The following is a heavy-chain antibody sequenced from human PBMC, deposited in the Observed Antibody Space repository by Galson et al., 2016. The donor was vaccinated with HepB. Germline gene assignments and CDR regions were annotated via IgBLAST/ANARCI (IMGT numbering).Heavy chain of an antibody. CDR2: VYHSGTT. J-gene: IGHJ6*02. CDR3: ANMGRYFFGLGV. CDR1: GGSIITGGNS. D-gene: IGHD2/OR15-2a*01. Sequence: TLSLTCAVSGGSIITGGNSWNWIRQAPGKGLEWIGFVYHSGTTDYNPSFGSPVTLSLYRSTNQFSLSLTSVTAADTAVYYCANMGRYFFGLGVWGQGTTVTVSS. V-gene: IGHV4-30-2*01.